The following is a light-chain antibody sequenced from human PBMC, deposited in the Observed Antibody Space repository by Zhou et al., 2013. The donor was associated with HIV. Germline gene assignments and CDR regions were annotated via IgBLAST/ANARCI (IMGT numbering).Light chain of an antibody. CDR2: GAS. CDR1: QSVSSS. Sequence: EIVLTQSPGTLSLSPGERATLFCRASQSVSSSYIAWYQQKPGQAPRLLIYGASTRATGIPARISGSGSGTDFTLTISSLQSEDFAVYYCQQYHNWPPALTFGGGTKVEIK. V-gene: IGKV3-15*01. J-gene: IGKJ4*01. CDR3: QQYHNWPPALT.